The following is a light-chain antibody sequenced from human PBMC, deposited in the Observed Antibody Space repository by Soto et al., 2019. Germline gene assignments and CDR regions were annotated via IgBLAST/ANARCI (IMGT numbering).Light chain of an antibody. CDR3: QQRSNWPPIT. V-gene: IGKV3D-20*02. CDR1: QSVSSSY. J-gene: IGKJ5*01. CDR2: GAS. Sequence: EIVLTQSPVTPSLSPGERATLSCRASQSVSSSYLAWYQQKPGQAPRLLIYGASSRATGIPDRFSGSGSGTDFTLTISSLEPEDFAVYYCQQRSNWPPITFGQGTRLEIK.